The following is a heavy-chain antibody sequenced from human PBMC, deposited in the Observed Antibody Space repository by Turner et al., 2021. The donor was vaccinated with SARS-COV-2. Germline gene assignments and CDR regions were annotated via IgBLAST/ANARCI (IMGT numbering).Heavy chain of an antibody. D-gene: IGHD2-15*01. Sequence: QVQLVQSGAEVKKPGSSVKVSCKASGGTFSSYAISWVRQAPGQGLEWMGGIIPILGIANYAQKFQGRVTITADKSTSTAYMEVSSLRSEDTAVYYCARVSLRGWDSYYHYGMDVWGQGTTVTVSS. V-gene: IGHV1-69*10. CDR2: IIPILGIA. CDR3: ARVSLRGWDSYYHYGMDV. CDR1: GGTFSSYA. J-gene: IGHJ6*02.